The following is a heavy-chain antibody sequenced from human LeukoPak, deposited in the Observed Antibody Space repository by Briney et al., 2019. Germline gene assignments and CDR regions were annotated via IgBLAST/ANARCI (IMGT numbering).Heavy chain of an antibody. Sequence: PGGSLRLSCAASGFTFSNAWMSWVRQAPGKGLEWVSAISGSGGSAYYADSVKGRFTISRDNSKNTLYLQMNSLRAEDTAVYYCAKAPMVPAATYYFDYWGQGTLVTVSS. J-gene: IGHJ4*02. CDR2: ISGSGGSA. CDR3: AKAPMVPAATYYFDY. V-gene: IGHV3-23*01. D-gene: IGHD2-2*01. CDR1: GFTFSNAW.